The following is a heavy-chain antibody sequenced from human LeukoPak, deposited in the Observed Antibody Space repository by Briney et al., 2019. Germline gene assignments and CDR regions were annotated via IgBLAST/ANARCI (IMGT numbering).Heavy chain of an antibody. CDR3: AKDNYYGSGSYYNGGFLFDY. J-gene: IGHJ4*02. CDR2: IRYDGSNK. CDR1: GFTFSSYG. D-gene: IGHD3-10*01. Sequence: PGGSLRLSCAASGFTFSSYGMHWVRQAPGKGLEWVACIRYDGSNKYYADSVKGRFTISRDNYMNTLYLQMNSLRAEDTAVYYCAKDNYYGSGSYYNGGFLFDYWGQGTLVTVSS. V-gene: IGHV3-30*02.